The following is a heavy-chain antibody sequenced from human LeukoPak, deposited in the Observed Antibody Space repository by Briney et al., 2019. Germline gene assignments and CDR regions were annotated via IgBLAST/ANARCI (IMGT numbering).Heavy chain of an antibody. Sequence: GGSLRLSCAASGCTFSSYGMHWVRQAPGKGLEWVALISYDGSNKYYADSVKGRFTISRDTSKNTLYLQMNSLRAEDAAVYYCARSGSYYYYFDYWGQGTLVTVSS. J-gene: IGHJ4*02. V-gene: IGHV3-30*03. CDR3: ARSGSYYYYFDY. CDR1: GCTFSSYG. CDR2: ISYDGSNK. D-gene: IGHD1-26*01.